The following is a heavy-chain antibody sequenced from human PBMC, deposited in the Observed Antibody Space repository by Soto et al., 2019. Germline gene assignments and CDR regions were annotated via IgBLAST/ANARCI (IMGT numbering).Heavy chain of an antibody. CDR3: AHRPVGYSYGYQYYFDY. J-gene: IGHJ4*02. D-gene: IGHD5-18*01. CDR1: GFSLSTSGVG. CDR2: IYWDDDK. Sequence: QITLKESGPTLVKPTQTLTLTCTFSGFSLSTSGVGVGWIRQPPGKALEWRALIYWDDDKRYSPSLKSRLTITKDTSKNQVVLTMTNMDPVDTATYYCAHRPVGYSYGYQYYFDYWGQGTLVTVSS. V-gene: IGHV2-5*02.